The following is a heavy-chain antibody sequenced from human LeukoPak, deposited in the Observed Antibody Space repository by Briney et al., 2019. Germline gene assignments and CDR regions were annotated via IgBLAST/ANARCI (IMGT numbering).Heavy chain of an antibody. V-gene: IGHV4-4*07. J-gene: IGHJ4*02. CDR2: IYTTGTT. D-gene: IGHD2/OR15-2a*01. CDR3: ARQGYTAAYYFLDF. Sequence: SETLSLTCDVSGGSIRSYYWGWVRQPTGKGLEWIGRIYTTGTTNFNPSLKSRLTMSVDTSKNQFSLNLTSVTAADTAVYFCARQGYTAAYYFLDFWSPGTLVTVSS. CDR1: GGSIRSYY.